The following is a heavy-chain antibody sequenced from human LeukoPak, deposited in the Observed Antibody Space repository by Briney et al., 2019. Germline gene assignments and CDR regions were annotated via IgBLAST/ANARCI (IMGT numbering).Heavy chain of an antibody. CDR3: ARVRIVGATGGLDY. V-gene: IGHV3-33*01. CDR1: GFTFSSYG. J-gene: IGHJ4*02. Sequence: GRSLRLSCAASGFTFSSYGMHWVRQAPGKGLEWVAVIWYDGSNKYYADSVKGRFTISRDNSKNTLYLQMNSLRAEDTAVYYCARVRIVGATGGLDYWGQGTLVTVSS. CDR2: IWYDGSNK. D-gene: IGHD1-26*01.